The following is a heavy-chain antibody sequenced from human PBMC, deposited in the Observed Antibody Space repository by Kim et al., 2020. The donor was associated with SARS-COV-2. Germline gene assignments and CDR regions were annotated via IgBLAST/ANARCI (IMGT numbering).Heavy chain of an antibody. CDR2: INGDGTRT. J-gene: IGHJ5*02. D-gene: IGHD6-19*01. Sequence: GGSLRLSCAVSGFTFSNYWMHWVRQAPGKGLVWISRINGDGTRTAYADSVKGRFTVSRDNAKNTLYLQMNSLGAEDWALYYCARDLPSGYTTGLDSWGQG. V-gene: IGHV3-74*01. CDR3: ARDLPSGYTTGLDS. CDR1: GFTFSNYW.